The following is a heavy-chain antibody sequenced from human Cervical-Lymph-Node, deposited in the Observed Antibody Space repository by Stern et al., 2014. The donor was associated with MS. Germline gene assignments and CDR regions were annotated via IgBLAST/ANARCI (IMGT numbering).Heavy chain of an antibody. CDR1: GFTFSSYA. CDR3: ARDRQDF. J-gene: IGHJ4*02. CDR2: ISYDGSNK. Sequence: QVQLVESGGGVVQPGRSLRLSCAASGFTFSSYAMHWVRQAPGKGLEWVTFISYDGSNKYYADSVKGRFTISRDNSKNTLYLQINSLRTEDTAVYYCARDRQDFWGQGTLVTVSS. V-gene: IGHV3-30-3*01.